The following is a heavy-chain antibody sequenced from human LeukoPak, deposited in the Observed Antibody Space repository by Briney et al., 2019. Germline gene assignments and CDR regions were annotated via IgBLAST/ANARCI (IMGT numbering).Heavy chain of an antibody. CDR3: ARDSHYDYGDYIFDY. Sequence: GGSLRLSCAASGFTFSDYGMSWVRQAPGKGLEWVSSITSTSNYIYYADSLRGRFTISRDNAKNSLYLRMNSLRAEDTAVYYCARDSHYDYGDYIFDYWGQGTLVTVSS. CDR1: GFTFSDYG. V-gene: IGHV3-21*01. J-gene: IGHJ4*02. D-gene: IGHD4-17*01. CDR2: ITSTSNYI.